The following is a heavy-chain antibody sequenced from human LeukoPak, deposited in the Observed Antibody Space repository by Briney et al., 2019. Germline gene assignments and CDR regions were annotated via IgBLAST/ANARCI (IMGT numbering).Heavy chain of an antibody. Sequence: ASVKVSCKASGYTFTSYGINWMRQAAGQGLEWMGWMNPNSGVTGCAQKFQGRVTITRNTSISTAYMELSSLRSEDTAVYYCAREAKDDSSGYSDYWAREPWSPSPQ. CDR3: AREAKDDSSGYSDY. J-gene: IGHJ4*02. CDR1: GYTFTSYG. D-gene: IGHD3-22*01. V-gene: IGHV1-8*03. CDR2: MNPNSGVT.